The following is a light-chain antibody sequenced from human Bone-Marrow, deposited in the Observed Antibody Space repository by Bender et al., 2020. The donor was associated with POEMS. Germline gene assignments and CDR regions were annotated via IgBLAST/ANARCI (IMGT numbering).Light chain of an antibody. CDR1: SSDVGGYNY. CDR2: EVS. J-gene: IGLJ2*01. V-gene: IGLV2-11*01. CDR3: CSYTGSYTLELV. Sequence: QSALTQPPSASGSPGQSVTISCTGTSSDVGGYNYVSWYQQHPGKAPKLLIYEVSKRPSGVPDRLSGSKSGNTASLTISGLQAEDEADYYCCSYTGSYTLELVFGGGTKLTVL.